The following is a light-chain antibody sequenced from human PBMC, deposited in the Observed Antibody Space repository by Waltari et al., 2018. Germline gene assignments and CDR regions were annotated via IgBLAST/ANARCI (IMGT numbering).Light chain of an antibody. J-gene: IGKJ1*01. V-gene: IGKV1-12*01. CDR2: AAS. CDR1: EDVSTW. Sequence: DIQMTQSPSSVSASVGDRVTITCRASEDVSTWLAWYQQKPGKVPQLLIFAASVLRTGVSSRFTGSGSGTDFTLTISSLEPEDFATYYCQHYNSPTWTFGQGTKVEIK. CDR3: QHYNSPTWT.